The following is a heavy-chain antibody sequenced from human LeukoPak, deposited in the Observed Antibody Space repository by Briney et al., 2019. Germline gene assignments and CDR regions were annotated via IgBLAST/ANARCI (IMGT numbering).Heavy chain of an antibody. CDR3: AKGDSSSVNY. Sequence: PGRSLRLSCAASGFTFSSYGMHWVRQAPGKGLEWVAVISYDGSNKYYADSVKGRFTISRDNSKNTLYLQMNSLRAEDTAVYYCAKGDSSSVNYWGQGTLVTVSS. CDR1: GFTFSSYG. J-gene: IGHJ4*02. CDR2: ISYDGSNK. D-gene: IGHD6-13*01. V-gene: IGHV3-30*18.